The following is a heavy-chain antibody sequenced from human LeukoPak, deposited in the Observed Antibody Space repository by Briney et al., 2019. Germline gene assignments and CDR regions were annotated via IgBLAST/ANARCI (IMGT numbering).Heavy chain of an antibody. CDR2: IYPGDSDT. D-gene: IGHD3-16*02. V-gene: IGHV5-51*01. CDR1: GYSFTSYW. CDR3: ARHRFGGVIVIGDY. Sequence: GGSLKISCQGSGYSFTSYWIGWVRQVPGKGLEWMGIIYPGDSDTRYSPSFQGQVTISADESISTAYLQWSSLKASDTAMYYCARHRFGGVIVIGDYWGQGTLVTVSS. J-gene: IGHJ4*02.